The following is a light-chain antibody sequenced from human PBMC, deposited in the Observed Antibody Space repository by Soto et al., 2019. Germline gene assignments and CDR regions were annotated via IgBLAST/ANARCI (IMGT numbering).Light chain of an antibody. CDR3: TSYTSSSTYV. V-gene: IGLV2-14*01. CDR2: EVS. J-gene: IGLJ1*01. Sequence: QSVLAQHASVSGSPGQSITISCTGTSSDIGGYNYVSWSQQHPGKAPKLMIYEVSNRPSGVSNRFSGSKSGNTASLTISGLQAEDEADYYCTSYTSSSTYVFGTGTKVTV. CDR1: SSDIGGYNY.